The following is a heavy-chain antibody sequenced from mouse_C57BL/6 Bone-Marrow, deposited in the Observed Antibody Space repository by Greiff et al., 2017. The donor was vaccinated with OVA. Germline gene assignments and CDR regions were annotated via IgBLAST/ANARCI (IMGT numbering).Heavy chain of an antibody. J-gene: IGHJ4*01. CDR1: GYSITSGYY. CDR2: IRYDGSN. CDR3: ARRDYDEDPYAMDY. Sequence: VQLKQSGPGLVKPSQSLSLTCSVTGYSITSGYYWNWIRQFPGNKLEWMGYIRYDGSNNYNPSFKNRTSITRDTSTNQFFLKLNSVTTEDTATYYGARRDYDEDPYAMDYWGQGTSVTVSS. V-gene: IGHV3-6*01. D-gene: IGHD2-4*01.